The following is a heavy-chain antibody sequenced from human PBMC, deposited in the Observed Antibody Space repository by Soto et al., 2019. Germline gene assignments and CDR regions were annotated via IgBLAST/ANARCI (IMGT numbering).Heavy chain of an antibody. D-gene: IGHD4-17*01. Sequence: GGSLRLSCAASGFTFSSYAMSWVRQAPGKGLEWVSAISGSGGSTYYADSVKGRFTISRDNSKNTLYLQMNSLGAEDMAVYYSAKDVGCYGSVPYYFDYWGQGTLVTVSS. CDR3: AKDVGCYGSVPYYFDY. CDR2: ISGSGGST. V-gene: IGHV3-23*01. J-gene: IGHJ4*02. CDR1: GFTFSSYA.